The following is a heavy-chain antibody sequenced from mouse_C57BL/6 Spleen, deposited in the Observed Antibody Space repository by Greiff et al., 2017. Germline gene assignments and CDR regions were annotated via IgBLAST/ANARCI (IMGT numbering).Heavy chain of an antibody. D-gene: IGHD1-1*01. V-gene: IGHV1-61*01. CDR3: ERGGDYYGSSYGYFDY. Sequence: QVQLQQSGAELVRPGSSVKLSCKASGYTFTSYWMDWVQQRPGQGLEWIGNIYPSDSENHSNQKFKDKATLTVAKSSSTACMQLRRLTSEDSAVYYCERGGDYYGSSYGYFDYWGQGTTLTVSS. CDR1: GYTFTSYW. J-gene: IGHJ2*01. CDR2: IYPSDSEN.